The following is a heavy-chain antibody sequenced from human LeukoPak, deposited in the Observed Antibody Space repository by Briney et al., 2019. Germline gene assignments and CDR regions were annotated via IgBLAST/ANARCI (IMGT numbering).Heavy chain of an antibody. CDR2: IYYSGST. CDR1: GGSISSYY. V-gene: IGHV4-59*01. J-gene: IGHJ6*03. D-gene: IGHD2-8*01. Sequence: PSETLSLTCTVSGGSISSYYWSWIRQPPGKGLEWVGYIYYSGSTNYNPSVKSRVTISVDTSKNQFTLELSSVTAADTAVYYCARDTNYSMDVWGKGTTVTVSS. CDR3: ARDTNYSMDV.